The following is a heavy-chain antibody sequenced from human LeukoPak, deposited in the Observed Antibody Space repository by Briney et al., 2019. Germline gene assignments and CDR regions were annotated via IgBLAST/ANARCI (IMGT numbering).Heavy chain of an antibody. J-gene: IGHJ4*02. D-gene: IGHD6-19*01. CDR1: GGSISSGGYY. CDR3: ARGPTIPSSGWSYYFDY. CDR2: IYYSGST. Sequence: SETLSLTCTVSGGSISSGGYYRSWIRQHPGKGLEWIGYIYYSGSTNYNPSLKSRVTISVDTSKNQFSLKLSSVTAADTAVYYCARGPTIPSSGWSYYFDYWGQGTLVTVSS. V-gene: IGHV4-61*08.